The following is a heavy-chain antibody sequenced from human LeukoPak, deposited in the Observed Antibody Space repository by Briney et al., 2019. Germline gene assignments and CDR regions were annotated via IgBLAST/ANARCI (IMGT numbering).Heavy chain of an antibody. D-gene: IGHD3-22*01. V-gene: IGHV4-39*01. J-gene: IGHJ4*02. CDR2: IYYSGST. Sequence: SETLSLTCTVSGGSISSSSYYWGWIRQPPGKGLEWIGSIYYSGSTYYNPSLKSRVTISVDTSKNQFSLNLSSVTAADTAVYCCARQTYYSSGYFGYWGQGTLVTVSS. CDR1: GGSISSSSYY. CDR3: ARQTYYSSGYFGY.